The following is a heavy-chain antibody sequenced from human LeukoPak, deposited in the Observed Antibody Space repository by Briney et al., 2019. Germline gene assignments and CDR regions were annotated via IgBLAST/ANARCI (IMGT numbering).Heavy chain of an antibody. CDR3: AKGPPAAMVSGYFQH. V-gene: IGHV3-23*01. CDR1: GFTFSSYA. CDR2: ISGSGGSA. J-gene: IGHJ1*01. D-gene: IGHD5-18*01. Sequence: GGSVRLSCTASGFTFSSYAMSWVRQAPGKGLEWVSAISGSGGSAYYADSVKGRFTISRDNSKNTLYLQMNSLRAEDTAVYYCAKGPPAAMVSGYFQHWGQGTLVTVSS.